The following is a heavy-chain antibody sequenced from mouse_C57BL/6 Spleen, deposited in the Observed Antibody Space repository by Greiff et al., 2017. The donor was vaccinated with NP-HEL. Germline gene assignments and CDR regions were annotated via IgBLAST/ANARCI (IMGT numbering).Heavy chain of an antibody. V-gene: IGHV1-69*01. D-gene: IGHD2-4*01. CDR1: GYTFTSYW. J-gene: IGHJ1*03. CDR3: ARVYYDYSYFDV. Sequence: VQLQQPGAELVMPGASVKLSCKASGYTFTSYWMHWVKQRPGQGLEWIGEIDPSDSYTNYNQKFKGKSTLTVDKSSSTAYMQLSSLTSEDSAVYYCARVYYDYSYFDVWGTGTTVTVSS. CDR2: IDPSDSYT.